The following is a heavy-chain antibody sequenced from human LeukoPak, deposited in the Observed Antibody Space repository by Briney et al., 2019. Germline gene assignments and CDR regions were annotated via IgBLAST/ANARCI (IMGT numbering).Heavy chain of an antibody. CDR2: ISSSSSYI. CDR3: ARERHYDFWSGSFDY. V-gene: IGHV3-21*01. Sequence: GGSLRLSCAASGFTFSSYSMNWVRQAPGKGLEWVSSISSSSSYIYYADSVKGRFTISRDNAKNSLYLQMNSLRAEDTAVYYCARERHYDFWSGSFDYWGQGTLVTVSS. D-gene: IGHD3-3*01. J-gene: IGHJ4*02. CDR1: GFTFSSYS.